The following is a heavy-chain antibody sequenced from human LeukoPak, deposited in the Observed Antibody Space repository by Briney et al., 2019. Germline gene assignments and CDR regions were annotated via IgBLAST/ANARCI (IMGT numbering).Heavy chain of an antibody. Sequence: SETLSLTCAVYGGSFSGYYWSWIRQPPGKGLEWIGEINHSGSTNYNPSLKGRVTISVDTSKNQFSLKLSSVTAADTAVYYCARGAQTSGYSSSWYPYYFDYWGQGTLVTVSS. CDR2: INHSGST. V-gene: IGHV4-34*01. CDR1: GGSFSGYY. J-gene: IGHJ4*02. D-gene: IGHD6-13*01. CDR3: ARGAQTSGYSSSWYPYYFDY.